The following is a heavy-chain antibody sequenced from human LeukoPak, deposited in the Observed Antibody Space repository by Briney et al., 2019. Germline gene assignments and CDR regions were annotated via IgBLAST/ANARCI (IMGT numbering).Heavy chain of an antibody. Sequence: SETLSLTCTVSGGSIRSYYWSWIRQAPGKGLDWIGYIYYSGTTNYNPSLGSRVTISVDTSKQKFSLKLTSVTAADTAVYYCARGMGIRQRTYVFDYWGQGALVTVAS. CDR2: IYYSGTT. CDR1: GGSIRSYY. J-gene: IGHJ4*02. V-gene: IGHV4-59*01. D-gene: IGHD1-1*01. CDR3: ARGMGIRQRTYVFDY.